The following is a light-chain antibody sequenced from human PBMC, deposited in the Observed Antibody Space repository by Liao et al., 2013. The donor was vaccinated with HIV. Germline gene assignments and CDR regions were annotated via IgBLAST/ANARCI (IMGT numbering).Light chain of an antibody. CDR3: LAWDSSTVI. Sequence: SYELTQPPSVSVSPGQTATITCSGDKLGDKYACWYQQKSGQSPVMVIYQDIKRPSGIPERFSGSNSGNTATLTISGTQPMDEADYYCLAWDSSTVIFGGGTKLTVL. V-gene: IGLV3-1*01. CDR1: KLGDKY. CDR2: QDI. J-gene: IGLJ2*01.